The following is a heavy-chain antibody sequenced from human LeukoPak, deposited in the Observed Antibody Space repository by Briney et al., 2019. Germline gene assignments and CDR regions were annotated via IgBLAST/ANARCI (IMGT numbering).Heavy chain of an antibody. CDR1: AFSLSAYN. CDR3: VRDRGTYRPIDY. CDR2: ISYTGTYI. D-gene: IGHD1-26*01. V-gene: IGHV3-21*04. J-gene: IGHJ4*02. Sequence: GGSLRLSCAASAFSLSAYNMNWVRQAPGKGLEWVSSISYTGTYICYADSVKGRFTISRDNAQNSLYLQMNSLRAEDTAIYYCVRDRGTYRPIDYWGQGTLVTVSS.